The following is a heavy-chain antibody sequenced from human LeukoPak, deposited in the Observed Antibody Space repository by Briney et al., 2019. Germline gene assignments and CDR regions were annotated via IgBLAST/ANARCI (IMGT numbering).Heavy chain of an antibody. CDR2: IYYRGNT. V-gene: IGHV4-39*01. D-gene: IGHD5-24*01. CDR3: ARSRDGYISTLHY. Sequence: SETLSLTCSVSGGSISSRSFYWGWIRQPPGKGLEWIGSIYYRGNTYYNPSLKSRVTISVDTSKNQFSLKLSSVTAADTAVYYCARSRDGYISTLHYWRQGTLVTVSS. CDR1: GGSISSRSFY. J-gene: IGHJ4*02.